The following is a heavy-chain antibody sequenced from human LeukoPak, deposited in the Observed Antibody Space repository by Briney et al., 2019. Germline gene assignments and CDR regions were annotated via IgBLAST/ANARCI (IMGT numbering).Heavy chain of an antibody. CDR1: GGTFSSYA. V-gene: IGHV1-69*04. J-gene: IGHJ5*02. CDR2: IIPILGIA. D-gene: IGHD6-13*01. Sequence: SVKVSCKASGGTFSSYAISWVRQAPGQGLEWMGRIIPILGIANYAQKFQGRVTITADKSTSTAYLELSSLRSEDTAVYYCASPTSWYSSSWYMSWGQGTLVTVSS. CDR3: ASPTSWYSSSWYMS.